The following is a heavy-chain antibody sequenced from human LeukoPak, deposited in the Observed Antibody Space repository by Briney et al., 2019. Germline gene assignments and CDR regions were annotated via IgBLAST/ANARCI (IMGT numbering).Heavy chain of an antibody. CDR3: AREGGYCGGDCYFYYYYMDV. Sequence: GGSLRLSCAASGFTFSDSYMTWIRQAPGKGLEWVSYITNTGNSMEYVDSVKGRFTTSRDNSKNSLYLQMNSLRAEDTAVYYCAREGGYCGGDCYFYYYYMDVWGKGTTVTISS. J-gene: IGHJ6*03. CDR2: ITNTGNSM. D-gene: IGHD2-21*02. V-gene: IGHV3-11*04. CDR1: GFTFSDSY.